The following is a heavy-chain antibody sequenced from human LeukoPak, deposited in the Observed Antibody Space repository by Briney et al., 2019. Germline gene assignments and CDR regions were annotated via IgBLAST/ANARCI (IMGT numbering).Heavy chain of an antibody. CDR1: GFTFDDYG. Sequence: GGSLRHSCAASGFTFDDYGMSWVRQAPGKGLEWVSGINWNGGSTGYADSVKGRFTISRDNAKNSLYLQMNSLRAEDTALYYCARGGGSGTYSVFDYWGQGTLVTVSS. CDR2: INWNGGST. CDR3: ARGGGSGTYSVFDY. V-gene: IGHV3-20*04. J-gene: IGHJ4*02. D-gene: IGHD1-26*01.